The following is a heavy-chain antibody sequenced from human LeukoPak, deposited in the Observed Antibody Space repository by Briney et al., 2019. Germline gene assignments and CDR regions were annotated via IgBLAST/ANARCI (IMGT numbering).Heavy chain of an antibody. Sequence: GGSLRLSCAASGFTFSDYAMSCVRQAPGKGREGVSAISDRGDRTWDADSVKGRVTISRDNYKNTLFLQMTSLRAEDTAIYYCAKDSYDSSGSRYDYWGQGTLVTVSS. J-gene: IGHJ4*02. CDR1: GFTFSDYA. CDR3: AKDSYDSSGSRYDY. D-gene: IGHD3-22*01. CDR2: ISDRGDRT. V-gene: IGHV3-23*01.